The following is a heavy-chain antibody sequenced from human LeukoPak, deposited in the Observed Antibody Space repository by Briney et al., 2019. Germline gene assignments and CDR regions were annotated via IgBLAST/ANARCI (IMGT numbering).Heavy chain of an antibody. CDR2: ISSNGGST. D-gene: IGHD3-16*02. J-gene: IGHJ4*02. CDR1: GFTFSSYA. V-gene: IGHV3-64*01. CDR3: ARAGVWGSYRPYYFDY. Sequence: GGSLRLSCAASGFTFSSYAMHWVRQAPGKGLEYVSAISSNGGSTYYANSVKGRFTISRDNSKNTLYLQMGSLRAEDMAVYYCARAGVWGSYRPYYFDYWGQGTLVTVSS.